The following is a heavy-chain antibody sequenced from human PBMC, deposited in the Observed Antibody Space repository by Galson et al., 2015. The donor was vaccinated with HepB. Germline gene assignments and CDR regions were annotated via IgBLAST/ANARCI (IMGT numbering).Heavy chain of an antibody. CDR2: IRSKAYGGTT. D-gene: IGHD6-19*01. V-gene: IGHV3-49*04. CDR1: GFTFGDYA. CDR3: TRGPYDGSGWVPDAFDI. J-gene: IGHJ3*02. Sequence: SLRLSCAASGFTFGDYAMSWVRQAPGKGLEWVGFIRSKAYGGTTEYAASVKGRFTISRDDSKSIAYLQMNSLKTEDTAVYYCTRGPYDGSGWVPDAFDIWGQGTMVTVSS.